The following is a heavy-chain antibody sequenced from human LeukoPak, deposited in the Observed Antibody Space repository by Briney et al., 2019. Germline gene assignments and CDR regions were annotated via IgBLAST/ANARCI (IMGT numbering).Heavy chain of an antibody. CDR2: INPNSGGT. J-gene: IGHJ6*02. D-gene: IGHD6-19*01. CDR3: ARGFRYSSGWAYYYYYGMDV. CDR1: GYTFTGYY. Sequence: ASVKVSCKASGYTFTGYYMHWVRQAPGQGLEWMGWINPNSGGTNYAQKFQGWVTMTRDTSISTAYMELSRLRSDDTAVYYCARGFRYSSGWAYYYYYGMDVWGQGTTDTVSS. V-gene: IGHV1-2*04.